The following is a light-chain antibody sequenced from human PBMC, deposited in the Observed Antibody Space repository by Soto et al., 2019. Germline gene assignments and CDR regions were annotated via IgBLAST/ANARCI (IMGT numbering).Light chain of an antibody. CDR1: PSVTNY. CDR2: GAF. CDR3: QQRNIWPPVT. J-gene: IGKJ5*01. V-gene: IGKV3-11*01. Sequence: EIVLTQSPDTLSLSPGETATLSCRASPSVTNYLAWYQQKPGQAPRLLIYGAFNRATGIPARFSGSGSGTDFTLTISSLEPEDFAVYYCQQRNIWPPVTFGQGTRLEIK.